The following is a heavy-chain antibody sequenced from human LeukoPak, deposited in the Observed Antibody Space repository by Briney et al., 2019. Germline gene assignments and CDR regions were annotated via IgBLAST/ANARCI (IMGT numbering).Heavy chain of an antibody. V-gene: IGHV3-7*01. CDR2: IKQNGSGK. CDR3: ARDLSRVVVVVPAAYFDY. J-gene: IGHJ4*02. D-gene: IGHD2-2*01. Sequence: PGGSLRLSCAASGFTFSSYWMSWVRQAPGKGLEWVANIKQNGSGKYCVDSVKGRFTISRDNAKNSLYLQMNSLRAEDTAVYYCARDLSRVVVVVPAAYFDYWGQGTLVTVSS. CDR1: GFTFSSYW.